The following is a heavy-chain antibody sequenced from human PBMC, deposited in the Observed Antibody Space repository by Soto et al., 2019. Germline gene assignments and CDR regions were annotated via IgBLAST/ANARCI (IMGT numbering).Heavy chain of an antibody. CDR2: INWNSGDI. Sequence: EMQLVESGGGLVQRGRSLRLSCAASGFTFDDFAMHWVRQAPGKGLEWVSGINWNSGDIDYADSVRGRFTISRDNAKNALYLQMNSLRAEDAALYYCVKDIGASGAYWYFDLWGRGTLVTVSS. V-gene: IGHV3-9*01. D-gene: IGHD2-8*02. CDR3: VKDIGASGAYWYFDL. CDR1: GFTFDDFA. J-gene: IGHJ2*01.